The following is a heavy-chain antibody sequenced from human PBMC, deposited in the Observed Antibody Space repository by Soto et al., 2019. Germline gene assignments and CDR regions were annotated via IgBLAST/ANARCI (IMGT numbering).Heavy chain of an antibody. CDR1: GFTFSTYS. CDR2: ISSRSDI. J-gene: IGHJ6*02. Sequence: LILSCVGSGFTFSTYSSNWVRQAPGKGLEWVSSISSRSDIYYADSVKGRFTISRDNAKNSVSLQMNSLRAEDTAVYYCAREYTAWPLAYGLDVWGQGTTVTVSS. D-gene: IGHD2-2*02. V-gene: IGHV3-21*01. CDR3: AREYTAWPLAYGLDV.